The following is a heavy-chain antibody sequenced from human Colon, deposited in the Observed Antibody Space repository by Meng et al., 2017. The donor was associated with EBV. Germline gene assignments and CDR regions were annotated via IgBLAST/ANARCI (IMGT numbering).Heavy chain of an antibody. D-gene: IGHD7-27*01. J-gene: IGHJ2*01. CDR1: GGSISSSSYY. CDR2: IYYSGST. Sequence: LRLQASGPVLVKPAATLSLPCTVSGGSISSSSYYWGWIRQPPGKGLEWIGSIYYSGSTYYNPSLKSRVTISVDTSKNQFSLKLSSVTAADTAVYYCASPLGILGIVDLWGRGTLVTVSS. V-gene: IGHV4-39*01. CDR3: ASPLGILGIVDL.